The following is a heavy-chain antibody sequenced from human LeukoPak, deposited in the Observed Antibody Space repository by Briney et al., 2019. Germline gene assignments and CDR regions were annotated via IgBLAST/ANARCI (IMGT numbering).Heavy chain of an antibody. J-gene: IGHJ3*02. CDR2: IYYSGST. D-gene: IGHD2-2*01. CDR3: ARELRRGYCSSTSCYSDHAFGI. CDR1: GGSISSSSYY. V-gene: IGHV4-39*07. Sequence: SETLSLTCTVSGGSISSSSYYWGWLRQPPGKGLEWFGSIYYSGSTYYNPSLKSRVTISVDTSKNQFSLKLSSVTAADTAVYYCARELRRGYCSSTSCYSDHAFGIWGQGTMVTVSS.